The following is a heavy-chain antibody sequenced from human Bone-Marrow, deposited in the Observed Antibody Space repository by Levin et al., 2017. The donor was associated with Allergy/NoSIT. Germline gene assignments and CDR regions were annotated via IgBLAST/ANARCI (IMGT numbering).Heavy chain of an antibody. CDR2: ISSSGDST. D-gene: IGHD3-22*01. J-gene: IGHJ4*02. Sequence: GGSLRLSCAASGFSFRHYTMNWVRQAPGKGLEWVSCISSSGDSTYYADSVKGRFTISRDNAKNSLYLQLNRLRDEDTALYYCARDPARGYYDSSGYSGDHWGQGTLVTVSS. CDR3: ARDPARGYYDSSGYSGDH. CDR1: GFSFRHYT. V-gene: IGHV3-48*02.